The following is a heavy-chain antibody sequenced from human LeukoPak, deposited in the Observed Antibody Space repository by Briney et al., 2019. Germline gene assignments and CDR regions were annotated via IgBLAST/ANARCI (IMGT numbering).Heavy chain of an antibody. CDR1: GFTFSSYA. D-gene: IGHD6-13*01. CDR3: VKEGYGTTWNADFDY. Sequence: GGSLRLSCAVSGFTFSSYAMSWVRQAPGKGLEWVSAISGSGDKTFYPDSVKGRFTISRDNSKNTLYLLMNSLRAEATAVYYCVKEGYGTTWNADFDYWGQGTLVTVSS. CDR2: ISGSGDKT. J-gene: IGHJ4*02. V-gene: IGHV3-23*01.